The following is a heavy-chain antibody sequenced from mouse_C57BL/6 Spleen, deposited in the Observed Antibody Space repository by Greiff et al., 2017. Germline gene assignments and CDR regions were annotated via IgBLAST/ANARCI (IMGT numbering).Heavy chain of an antibody. V-gene: IGHV14-3*01. J-gene: IGHJ4*01. CDR1: GFNIKNTY. CDR3: ARAGHDLLLLDYYAMDY. Sequence: VQLQQSVAELVRPGASVKLSCTASGFNIKNTYMHWVKQRPEQGLEWIGRIDPATGNTKYAPKFQGKATITADTSSNTAYLQLSSLTSEDTALYYCARAGHDLLLLDYYAMDYWGQGTSVTVAS. CDR2: IDPATGNT. D-gene: IGHD1-1*01.